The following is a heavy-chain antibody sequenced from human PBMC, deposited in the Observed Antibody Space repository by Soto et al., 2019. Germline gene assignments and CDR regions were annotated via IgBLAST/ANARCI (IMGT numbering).Heavy chain of an antibody. CDR3: ARTYYYDSSGYYYDY. Sequence: SETLSLTCTVSGGSISSYYWSWIRQPPGKGLEWIGYIYYSGSTNSNPSLKSRVTISVATSKNQFSLKLSSVTAADTAVYYCARTYYYDSSGYYYDYWGQGTLVTVSS. CDR1: GGSISSYY. V-gene: IGHV4-59*01. D-gene: IGHD3-22*01. J-gene: IGHJ4*02. CDR2: IYYSGST.